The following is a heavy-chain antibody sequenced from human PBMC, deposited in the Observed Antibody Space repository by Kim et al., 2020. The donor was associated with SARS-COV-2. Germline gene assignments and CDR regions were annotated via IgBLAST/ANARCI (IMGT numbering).Heavy chain of an antibody. D-gene: IGHD4-17*01. CDR1: GDSVSSNSAA. J-gene: IGHJ5*02. Sequence: SQTLSLTCAISGDSVSSNSAAWNWIRQSPSRGLEWLGRTYYRSKWYNDYAVSVKSRITINPDTSKNQFSLQLNSVTPEDTAVYYCARGPDYDYGDYGTSNWFDPWGQGTLVTVSS. CDR3: ARGPDYDYGDYGTSNWFDP. CDR2: TYYRSKWYN. V-gene: IGHV6-1*01.